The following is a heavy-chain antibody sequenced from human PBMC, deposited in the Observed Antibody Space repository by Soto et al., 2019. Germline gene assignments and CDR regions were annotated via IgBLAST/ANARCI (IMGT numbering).Heavy chain of an antibody. J-gene: IGHJ4*02. CDR2: ISGSGGST. D-gene: IGHD2-2*01. V-gene: IGHV3-23*01. CDR1: GFTFSSYA. Sequence: GGSLRLSCAASGFTFSSYAMSWVRQAPGKGLEWVSAISGSGGSTYYADSVKGRFTISRDNSKNTQYLQMNSLRAEDTAVYYCAKGMNIVVVPAATIDYWGQGTLVTVSS. CDR3: AKGMNIVVVPAATIDY.